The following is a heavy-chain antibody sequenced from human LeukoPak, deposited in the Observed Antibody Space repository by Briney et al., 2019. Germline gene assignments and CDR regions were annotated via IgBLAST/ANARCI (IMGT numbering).Heavy chain of an antibody. J-gene: IGHJ4*02. D-gene: IGHD3-16*01. Sequence: RRSLRLSCAASGFTFNNYALHWVRQVPDKGLEWVTMISYDGGIKFYADSVKGRFTISRDKSKSTLYVQMNSLRLEDTAIYYCAREGEGGDFDYWGQGTLVTVSS. CDR1: GFTFNNYA. CDR2: ISYDGGIK. V-gene: IGHV3-30-3*01. CDR3: AREGEGGDFDY.